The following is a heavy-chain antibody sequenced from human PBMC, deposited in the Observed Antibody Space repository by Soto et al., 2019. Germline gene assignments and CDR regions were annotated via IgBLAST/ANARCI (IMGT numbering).Heavy chain of an antibody. V-gene: IGHV3-72*01. CDR1: GFTFSDHY. D-gene: IGHD5-12*01. CDR2: SRDKVHSHTT. Sequence: EVQLAESGGGLVQLGGSLRLSCAASGFTFSDHYMDWVRQAPGKGLEWVGGSRDKVHSHTTEYAASVKGRFTISRGDSENSLYLQMNSLKTEDTAVYYCARGVVSTGYFDYWGQGTLVTVSS. J-gene: IGHJ4*02. CDR3: ARGVVSTGYFDY.